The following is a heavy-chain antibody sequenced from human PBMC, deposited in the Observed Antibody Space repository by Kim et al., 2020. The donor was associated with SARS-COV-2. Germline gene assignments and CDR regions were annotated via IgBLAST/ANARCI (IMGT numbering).Heavy chain of an antibody. CDR1: GGSISSYY. J-gene: IGHJ4*02. CDR2: IYYSGST. Sequence: SETLSLTCTVSGGSISSYYWSWIRQPPGKGLEWIGYIYYSGSTNYNPSLKSRGTISVDTSKTQFSLKLSSVTAADTAVYYCATGRLSVYARPFDYWGQGTLVTVSS. D-gene: IGHD5-12*01. V-gene: IGHV4-59*13. CDR3: ATGRLSVYARPFDY.